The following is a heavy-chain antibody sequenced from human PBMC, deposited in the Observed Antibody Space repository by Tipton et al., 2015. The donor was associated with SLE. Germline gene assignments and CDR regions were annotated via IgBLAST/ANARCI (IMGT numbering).Heavy chain of an antibody. Sequence: TLSLTCTVSGGSIRSSRHFWGWIRQPPGKGLEWIGVLYYSGNTYYNPSLKSPVTLSIDTSKNQFSLKMRSVTAADTVVYFCARGYCSDGVCYGFGFFDYWGQGTLVTVSS. CDR3: ARGYCSDGVCYGFGFFDY. V-gene: IGHV4-39*07. CDR2: LYYSGNT. J-gene: IGHJ4*02. D-gene: IGHD2-8*01. CDR1: GGSIRSSRHF.